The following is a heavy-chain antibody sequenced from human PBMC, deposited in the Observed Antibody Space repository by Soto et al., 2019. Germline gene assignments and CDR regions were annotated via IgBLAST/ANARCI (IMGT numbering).Heavy chain of an antibody. CDR3: ARGDCSGGSCYGYYYGMDV. Sequence: SVKVSCKASGYTFTGYYMHWVRQAPGQGLEWMGWINPNSGGTNYAQKFQGWVTMTRDTSISTAYMELSRLRSDDTAVYYCARGDCSGGSCYGYYYGMDVWGQGTTVTVSS. CDR2: INPNSGGT. CDR1: GYTFTGYY. V-gene: IGHV1-2*04. J-gene: IGHJ6*02. D-gene: IGHD2-15*01.